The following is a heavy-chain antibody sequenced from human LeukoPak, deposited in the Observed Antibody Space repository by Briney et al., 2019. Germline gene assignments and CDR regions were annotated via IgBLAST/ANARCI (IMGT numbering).Heavy chain of an antibody. V-gene: IGHV4-34*01. D-gene: IGHD6-6*01. J-gene: IGHJ4*02. Sequence: SETLSLTCAVYGGSFSGYYWSWIRQPPGKGLEWIGEIIHRGSTNYNPSLKSRLTISVDTSKNQFSLKLSSVTAADTAVYYCERGETVADRPGRFDYWGQGTLVTVSS. CDR3: ERGETVADRPGRFDY. CDR1: GGSFSGYY. CDR2: IIHRGST.